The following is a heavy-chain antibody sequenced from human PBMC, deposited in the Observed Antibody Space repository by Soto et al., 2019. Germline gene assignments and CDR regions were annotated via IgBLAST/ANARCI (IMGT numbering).Heavy chain of an antibody. CDR2: ISSGSNSI. Sequence: EVQLVESGGGLVQPGGSLRLSCAASGFTFSGYSMNWVRRAPGKGLEWVSYISSGSNSIYYADSVKGRFTISRDNAKNSLYLQVSSLRAEDTAVYYCARDRTNFDWPTSLDYWGQGTLVTVSS. J-gene: IGHJ4*02. D-gene: IGHD3-9*01. V-gene: IGHV3-48*01. CDR3: ARDRTNFDWPTSLDY. CDR1: GFTFSGYS.